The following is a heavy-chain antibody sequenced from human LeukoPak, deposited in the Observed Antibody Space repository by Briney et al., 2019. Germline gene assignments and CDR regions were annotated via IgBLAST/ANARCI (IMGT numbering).Heavy chain of an antibody. V-gene: IGHV3-30-3*01. CDR3: ARDPTYYYDSSGSLFAY. CDR1: GFPFSSYA. J-gene: IGHJ4*02. D-gene: IGHD3-22*01. Sequence: PGGSLGLPWAASGFPFSSYAMQWVRQAPGKGLGGVAVNPSDGSHKYYADSVKGRFTISRDNSKTTLYLQMNSLRAEDTAVYYCARDPTYYYDSSGSLFAYWGQGTLVTVSS. CDR2: NPSDGSHK.